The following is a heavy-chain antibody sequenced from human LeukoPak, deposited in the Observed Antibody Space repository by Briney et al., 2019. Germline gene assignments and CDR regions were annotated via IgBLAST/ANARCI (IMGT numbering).Heavy chain of an antibody. V-gene: IGHV4-4*07. CDR2: IYTSGST. J-gene: IGHJ6*02. D-gene: IGHD3-9*01. Sequence: LEWIGRIYTSGSTNYNPSLKSRVTMSVDTSKNQFSLKLSSVTAADTGVHYCARVNYDNKHFWAQVHTVTVPS. CDR3: ARVNYDNKHF.